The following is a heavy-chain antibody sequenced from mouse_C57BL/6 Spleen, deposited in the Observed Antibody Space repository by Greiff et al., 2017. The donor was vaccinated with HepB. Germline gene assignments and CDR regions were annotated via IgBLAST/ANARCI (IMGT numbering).Heavy chain of an antibody. D-gene: IGHD2-4*01. J-gene: IGHJ2*01. V-gene: IGHV5-17*01. Sequence: VQLKESGGGLVKPGGSLKLSCAASGFTFSDYGMHWVRQAPEKGLEWVAYISSGSSTIYYADTVKGRFTISRDNAKNTLFLQMTSLRSEDTAMYYCARGDYDDALLDYWGQGTTLTVSS. CDR1: GFTFSDYG. CDR3: ARGDYDDALLDY. CDR2: ISSGSSTI.